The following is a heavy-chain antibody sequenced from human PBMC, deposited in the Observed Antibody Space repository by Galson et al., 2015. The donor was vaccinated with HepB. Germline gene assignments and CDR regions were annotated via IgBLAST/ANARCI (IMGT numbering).Heavy chain of an antibody. J-gene: IGHJ3*02. D-gene: IGHD3-22*01. Sequence: SLRLSCAASGFTFSDHYINWVRQAPGKGLEWVSTISSDGSRYYADSVKGRFTISRDSSKNTLYLQMNSLRGEDTAIYYCARDRRVRGRITMIAMVPDGSDIGGQGTTVTVSS. V-gene: IGHV3-53*01. CDR2: ISSDGSR. CDR3: ARDRRVRGRITMIAMVPDGSDI. CDR1: GFTFSDHY.